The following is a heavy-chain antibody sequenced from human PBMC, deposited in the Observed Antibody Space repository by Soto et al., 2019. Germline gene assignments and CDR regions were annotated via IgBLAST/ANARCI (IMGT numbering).Heavy chain of an antibody. D-gene: IGHD2-2*01. CDR1: GGTFSSYA. J-gene: IGHJ6*02. V-gene: IGHV1-69*01. CDR2: IIPIPGTA. CDR3: ARSQGSSTSLEIYYYYYYGMDV. Sequence: QVQLVQSGAEVKKPGSSVKVSCKASGGTFSSYAISWVRQAPGQGLEWMGGIIPIPGTANYAQKFQGRVTITAVESTSTAYMELSSLRSEDTAVYYCARSQGSSTSLEIYYYYYYGMDVWGQGTTVTVSS.